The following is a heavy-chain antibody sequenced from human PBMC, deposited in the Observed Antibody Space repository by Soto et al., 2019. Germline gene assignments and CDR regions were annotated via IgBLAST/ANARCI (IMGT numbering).Heavy chain of an antibody. D-gene: IGHD3-3*01. CDR1: GFSFSSYA. V-gene: IGHV3-23*03. Sequence: PWGSLRLSCAASGFSFSSYAMSWVRQAPGKGLEWVSVIYRGDNINYADSVKDRFIISRDNSKNTLYLQMNSLRAEDTAVYYCAKARAQYYDFWSGYPVDYRGQGTLVTVSS. CDR2: IYRGDNI. J-gene: IGHJ4*02. CDR3: AKARAQYYDFWSGYPVDY.